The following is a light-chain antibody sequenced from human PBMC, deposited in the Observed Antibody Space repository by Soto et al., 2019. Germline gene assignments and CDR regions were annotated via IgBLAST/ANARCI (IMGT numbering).Light chain of an antibody. CDR1: QGISSY. CDR2: AAS. CDR3: LHVNSFQVS. Sequence: IQLTQSPSSLSACVGDRVTINCRASQGISSYLAWYQQKAGKAPKFLIYAASTLQSGVPSRFTGSGSGTDFTLTITSLQPEDFATYDCLHVNSFQVSFGGGTKVDIK. V-gene: IGKV1-9*01. J-gene: IGKJ4*01.